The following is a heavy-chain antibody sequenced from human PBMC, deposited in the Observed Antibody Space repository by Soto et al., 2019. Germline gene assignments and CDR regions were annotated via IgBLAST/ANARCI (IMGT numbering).Heavy chain of an antibody. V-gene: IGHV3-20*01. Sequence: EVQLVESGGGVVRPGGSLRVSCAASGFTFDDYGMNWVRQAPGKGLEWVSGINWNDGSTGYADSVKGRFTISRDKVKNSLYLQMNSLRAEDTALYHSARGPGPGYFDLWGRGTLVTVSS. CDR3: ARGPGPGYFDL. J-gene: IGHJ2*01. CDR1: GFTFDDYG. CDR2: INWNDGST.